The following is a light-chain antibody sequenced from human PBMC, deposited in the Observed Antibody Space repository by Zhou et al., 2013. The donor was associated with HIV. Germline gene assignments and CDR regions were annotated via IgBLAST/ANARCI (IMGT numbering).Light chain of an antibody. CDR3: QQYGSSPRRS. CDR1: QSLSSTY. CDR2: AAS. J-gene: IGKJ2*04. V-gene: IGKV3-20*01. Sequence: EIVLTQSPGTLSLSPGERATLSCRSSQSLSSTYLAWYQQRPGQPPRLLIYAASSRATGIPDRFSGSGSGTDFSLTISRLEPEDFAVYYCQQYGSSPRRSFGQGTKLEIK.